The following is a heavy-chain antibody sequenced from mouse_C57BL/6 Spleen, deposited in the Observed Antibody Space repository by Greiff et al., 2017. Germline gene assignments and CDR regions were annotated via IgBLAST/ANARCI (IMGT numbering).Heavy chain of an antibody. V-gene: IGHV2-5*01. CDR2: IWRGGST. CDR1: GFSLTSYG. CDR3: AKNRGYYERSAMDY. D-gene: IGHD2-3*01. J-gene: IGHJ4*01. Sequence: VKLQQSGPGLVQPSQSLSITCTVSGFSLTSYGVHWVRQSPGKGLEWLGVIWRGGSTDYNAAFMSRLSITKDNSKSQVFFKMNSLQADDTAIYYCAKNRGYYERSAMDYWGQGTSVTVSS.